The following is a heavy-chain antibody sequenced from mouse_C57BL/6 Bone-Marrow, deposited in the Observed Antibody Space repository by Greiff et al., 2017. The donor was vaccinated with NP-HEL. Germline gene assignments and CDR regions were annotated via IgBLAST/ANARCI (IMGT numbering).Heavy chain of an antibody. D-gene: IGHD2-5*01. V-gene: IGHV3-6*01. Sequence: VQLQQSGPGLVKPSQSLSLICSVTGYSITSGYYWNWIRQFPGNKLEWMGYISYDGSNNYNPSLKNRISITRDTSKNQFFLKLNSVTTEDTATYYCARGRSNYVLDYWGQGTTLTVSS. J-gene: IGHJ2*01. CDR1: GYSITSGYY. CDR3: ARGRSNYVLDY. CDR2: ISYDGSN.